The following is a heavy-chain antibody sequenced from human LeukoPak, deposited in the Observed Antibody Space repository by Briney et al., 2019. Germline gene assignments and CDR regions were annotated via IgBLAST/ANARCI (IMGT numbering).Heavy chain of an antibody. D-gene: IGHD3-22*01. J-gene: IGHJ3*02. CDR2: IIPLLGIA. Sequence: SLKVSCKASGGTFSSYTISCVRQAPGQALEWMGTIIPLLGIAHYAQKFQGRVTITADKSTSTAYMELSSLRSEHTAVYYCARGGYYDSSGYLDALDIWGQGTMVTVSS. V-gene: IGHV1-69*02. CDR3: ARGGYYDSSGYLDALDI. CDR1: GGTFSSYT.